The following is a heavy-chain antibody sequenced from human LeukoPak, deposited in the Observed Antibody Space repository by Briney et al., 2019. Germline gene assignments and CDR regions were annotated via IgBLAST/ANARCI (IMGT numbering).Heavy chain of an antibody. CDR3: AREGSYLDAFDI. D-gene: IGHD2-15*01. CDR1: GFTFSSYW. V-gene: IGHV3-74*01. CDR2: INSDGSST. Sequence: GGSLRLSCAASGFTFSSYWMHWVRQAPGKGLVWVSRINSDGSSTSYADSVKGRFTISRDNSKNTLYLQLNSLRAEDTAVYYCAREGSYLDAFDIWGQGTMVTVSS. J-gene: IGHJ3*02.